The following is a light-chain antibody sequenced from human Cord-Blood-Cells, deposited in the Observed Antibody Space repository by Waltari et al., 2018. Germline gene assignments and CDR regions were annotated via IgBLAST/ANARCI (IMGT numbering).Light chain of an antibody. V-gene: IGKV4-1*01. Sequence: DIVMTQSPDSLAVSLGERATINCKSSQSVLYSSNNKNYLAWYQQKPGQPPKRLMYWASTRESGVPDRFSGSGSATDFTLTISSLQAEDVAVYYCQQYYSTPLTFGGGTKVEIK. CDR2: WAS. CDR1: QSVLYSSNNKNY. CDR3: QQYYSTPLT. J-gene: IGKJ4*01.